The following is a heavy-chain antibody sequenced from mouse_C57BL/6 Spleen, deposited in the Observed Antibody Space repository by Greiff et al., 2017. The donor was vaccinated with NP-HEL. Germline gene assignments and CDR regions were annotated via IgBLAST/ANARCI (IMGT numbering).Heavy chain of an antibody. V-gene: IGHV1-31*01. CDR2: IYPYNGVS. CDR3: AREESVLHGDVDY. CDR1: GYSFTGYY. Sequence: EVMLVESGPELVKPGASVKISCKASGYSFTGYYMHWVKQSHGNILDWIGYIYPYNGVSSYNQKFKGKATLTVDKSSSTAYMELRSLTSEDSAVYYCAREESVLHGDVDYWGQGTTLTVSS. D-gene: IGHD3-3*01. J-gene: IGHJ2*01.